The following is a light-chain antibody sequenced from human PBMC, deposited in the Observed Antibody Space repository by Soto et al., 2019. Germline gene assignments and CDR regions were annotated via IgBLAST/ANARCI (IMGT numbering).Light chain of an antibody. CDR2: DVS. CDR3: RSYTSSSTYV. Sequence: QSVLTQPASVSGSPGQSITISCTETSSDVGGYNYVSWYQQHPGKAPKLMIYDVSNRPSGVSNRFSGSKSGNTAPLTISGLQAEDEADYYCRSYTSSSTYVFGTGTKVTVL. J-gene: IGLJ1*01. V-gene: IGLV2-14*01. CDR1: SSDVGGYNY.